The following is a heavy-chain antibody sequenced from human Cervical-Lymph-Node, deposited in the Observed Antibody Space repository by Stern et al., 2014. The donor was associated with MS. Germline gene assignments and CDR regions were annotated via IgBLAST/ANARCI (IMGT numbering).Heavy chain of an antibody. CDR3: ARDRWAYQLLAPFDY. CDR1: GYTFTSYG. V-gene: IGHV1-18*01. CDR2: ISAYKGNT. J-gene: IGHJ4*02. Sequence: QVQLVESGTEVKRPGASVKVSCKASGYTFTSYGISWVRQAPGQGLEWMGWISAYKGNTNYAQKLQGRVTMTTDTSTSTAYMELRSLRSDDTAVYYCARDRWAYQLLAPFDYWGQGTLVTVSS. D-gene: IGHD2-2*01.